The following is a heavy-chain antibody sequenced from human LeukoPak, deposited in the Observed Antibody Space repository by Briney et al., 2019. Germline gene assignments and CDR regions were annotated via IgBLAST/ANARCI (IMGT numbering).Heavy chain of an antibody. Sequence: PGGSLRLSCAASGFTFSGSAMHWVRQASGKGLEWVGRIRSKANSYATAYAASVKGRFTISRDDSKSTAYLQMNSLKTEDTAVYYCTRLGEIKDAFDIWGQGTMVTVSS. D-gene: IGHD3-10*01. CDR2: IRSKANSYAT. J-gene: IGHJ3*02. CDR1: GFTFSGSA. CDR3: TRLGEIKDAFDI. V-gene: IGHV3-73*01.